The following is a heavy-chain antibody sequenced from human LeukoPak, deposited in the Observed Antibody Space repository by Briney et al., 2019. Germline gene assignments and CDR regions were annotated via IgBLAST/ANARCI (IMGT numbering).Heavy chain of an antibody. Sequence: GGSLRLSCAASGFTFSSYGMHWVRQAPEKGLEWVALIRYDGINQYYADSAKSRFTISRDNSKKTLYLQMKSLRGEDTAVYYCARAMPPDALYIWGKGTMVTVSS. J-gene: IGHJ3*02. D-gene: IGHD2-2*01. CDR2: IRYDGINQ. CDR1: GFTFSSYG. V-gene: IGHV3-30*02. CDR3: ARAMPPDALYI.